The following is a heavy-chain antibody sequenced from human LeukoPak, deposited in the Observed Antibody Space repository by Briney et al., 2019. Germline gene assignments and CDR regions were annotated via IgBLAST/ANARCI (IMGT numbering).Heavy chain of an antibody. CDR1: GFTFSTSA. J-gene: IGHJ4*02. V-gene: IGHV3-23*01. Sequence: GGSLRLSCAASGFTFSTSAMNWVRQAPGKGLEWLSAIGGEKSGSWTKSADSVKGRFTISRDNSENTLYLQMNSLRAEDTAVYYCAKGPTTAMDPFDYWGQGTLVTVSS. CDR3: AKGPTTAMDPFDY. D-gene: IGHD5-18*01. CDR2: IGGEKSGSWT.